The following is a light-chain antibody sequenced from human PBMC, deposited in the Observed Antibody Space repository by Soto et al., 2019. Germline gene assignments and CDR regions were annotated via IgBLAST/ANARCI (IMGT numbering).Light chain of an antibody. CDR2: EVR. V-gene: IGLV2-14*01. CDR1: SSDVGGYNY. J-gene: IGLJ1*01. CDR3: SSSTSGSTPDV. Sequence: QSALTQPASVSGSPGHSITISCTGTSSDVGGYNYVSWYQQHPGKAPKLMIYEVRNRPSGVSNRFSGSKSGNTASLTIYGLQAEDEADYYCSSSTSGSTPDVFGTGTKLTVL.